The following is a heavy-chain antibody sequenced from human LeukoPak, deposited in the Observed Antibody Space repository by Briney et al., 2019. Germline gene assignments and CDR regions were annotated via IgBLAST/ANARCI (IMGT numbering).Heavy chain of an antibody. CDR2: INHSGST. Sequence: PSETLSLTCAVYGGSFSGYYWRWIRQPLGKWLEWNGEINHSGSTNYNPSLKSRVTISVDTSKNQFSLKLSSVTAADTAVYYCAREEFDILTGYYQYWGQGTLVTVSS. J-gene: IGHJ4*02. CDR3: AREEFDILTGYYQY. D-gene: IGHD3-9*01. CDR1: GGSFSGYY. V-gene: IGHV4-34*01.